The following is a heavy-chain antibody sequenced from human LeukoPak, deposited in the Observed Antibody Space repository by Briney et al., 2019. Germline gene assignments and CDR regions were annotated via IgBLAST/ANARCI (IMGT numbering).Heavy chain of an antibody. D-gene: IGHD5-12*01. CDR1: GGSFSGYY. V-gene: IGHV4-34*01. J-gene: IGHJ3*02. CDR3: ARVRGYSGYDGAFDI. Sequence: SETLSLTCAVYGGSFSGYYWSWIRQPPGKGLEWIGEIYHSGSTNYNPSLKSRVTISVDKSKNQFSLKLSSVTAADTAVYYCARVRGYSGYDGAFDIWGQGTMVTVSS. CDR2: IYHSGST.